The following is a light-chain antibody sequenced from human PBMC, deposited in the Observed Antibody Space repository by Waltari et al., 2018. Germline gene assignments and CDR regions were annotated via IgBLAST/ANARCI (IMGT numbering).Light chain of an antibody. CDR3: QTWGAGIHVV. CDR2: LNRDGSH. J-gene: IGLJ2*01. Sequence: QLVLTQSPSASASLGASVNLTCTLSSGHSNYAIAWHQQQPEKGPRCLMKLNRDGSHSKGDGIPDRFSGSSSGAERFLTIASLQSEDEADYYCQTWGAGIHVVFGGGTKLTVL. V-gene: IGLV4-69*01. CDR1: SGHSNYA.